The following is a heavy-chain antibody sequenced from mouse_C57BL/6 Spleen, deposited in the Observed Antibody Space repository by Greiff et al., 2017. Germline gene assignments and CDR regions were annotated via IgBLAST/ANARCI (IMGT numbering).Heavy chain of an antibody. V-gene: IGHV1-4*01. D-gene: IGHD1-1*01. Sequence: VQLQQSGAELARPGDSVKMSCKASGYTFTSYTMHWLKQRPGQGLEWIGYINPSSGYTKYNQKFKDKATLTADKSSSTAYMQLSSLTSEDSAVYYCARSGYYGSDAWFAYWGQGTLVTVSA. CDR2: INPSSGYT. CDR3: ARSGYYGSDAWFAY. CDR1: GYTFTSYT. J-gene: IGHJ3*01.